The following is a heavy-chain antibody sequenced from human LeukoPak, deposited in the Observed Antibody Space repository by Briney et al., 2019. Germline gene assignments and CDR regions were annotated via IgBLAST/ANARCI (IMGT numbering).Heavy chain of an antibody. Sequence: GGSLRLSCAGSGFTFSRYAMHWVRQAPGKGLEWVAVKSYDGSNKYYAGSVKGRFPISRDNSKYTLYLQMNSLRAEDTAVYHCARDRETVVVITYYFDYWGQGSLVTV. CDR3: ARDRETVVVITYYFDY. CDR1: GFTFSRYA. V-gene: IGHV3-30-3*01. D-gene: IGHD3-22*01. J-gene: IGHJ4*02. CDR2: KSYDGSNK.